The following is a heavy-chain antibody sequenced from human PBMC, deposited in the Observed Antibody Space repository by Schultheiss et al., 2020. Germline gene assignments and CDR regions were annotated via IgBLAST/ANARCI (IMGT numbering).Heavy chain of an antibody. CDR1: GGTFSSYG. J-gene: IGHJ4*02. CDR3: ASLRGYYYDSGY. V-gene: IGHV3-23*01. Sequence: SCKASGGTFSSYGMHWVRQAPGKGLEWVSAISGSGGSTYYADSVKGRFTISRDNSKNTLYLQMNSLRAEDTAVYYCASLRGYYYDSGYWGQGTLVTVAS. D-gene: IGHD3-22*01. CDR2: ISGSGGST.